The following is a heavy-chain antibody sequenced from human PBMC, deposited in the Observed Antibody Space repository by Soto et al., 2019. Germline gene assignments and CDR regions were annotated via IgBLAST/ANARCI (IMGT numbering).Heavy chain of an antibody. Sequence: SETLSLTCTVSGASITGSFFWSWIRQPAGKGLEWIGRFSLSGTTNYNPSLRSRVTMSADVSKNQFSLRLTSVTAADTALYYCARGMTPPGAPAWYYFDSWGQGTLVTSPQ. CDR3: ARGMTPPGAPAWYYFDS. CDR1: GASITGSFF. J-gene: IGHJ4*02. CDR2: FSLSGTT. D-gene: IGHD2-8*02. V-gene: IGHV4-4*07.